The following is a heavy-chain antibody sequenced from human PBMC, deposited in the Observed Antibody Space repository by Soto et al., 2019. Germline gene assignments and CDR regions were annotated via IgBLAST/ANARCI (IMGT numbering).Heavy chain of an antibody. Sequence: GGSLRLSCVASGFTFSNYVMSWVRQAPGKGLEWVSGISSSGSNIYYADSVKGRFTISRDNAKNSLYLQMNSLRAEDTAVYYCSSNRRDGYYNYYYYYGMDVWGQGTTVTVSS. CDR3: SSNRRDGYYNYYYYYGMDV. V-gene: IGHV3-21*01. D-gene: IGHD1-26*01. CDR1: GFTFSNYV. CDR2: ISSSGSNI. J-gene: IGHJ6*02.